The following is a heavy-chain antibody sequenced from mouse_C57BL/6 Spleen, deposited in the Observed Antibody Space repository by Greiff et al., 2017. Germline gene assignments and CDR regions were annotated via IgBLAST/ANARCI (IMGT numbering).Heavy chain of an antibody. CDR2: IDPSDSYT. CDR3: ARQGIVVFDY. CDR1: GYTFTSYW. Sequence: QVQLQQPGAELVMPGASVKLSCKASGYTFTSYWMHWVKQRPGQGLEWIGEIDPSDSYTNYNQKFKGKSTLTVDKSSSTAYMQLSSLTSDDSAVYYCARQGIVVFDYWGQGTTLTVSS. D-gene: IGHD2-5*01. J-gene: IGHJ2*01. V-gene: IGHV1-69*01.